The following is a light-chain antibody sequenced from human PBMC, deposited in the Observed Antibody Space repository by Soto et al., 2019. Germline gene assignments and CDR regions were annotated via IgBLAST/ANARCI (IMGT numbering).Light chain of an antibody. J-gene: IGKJ1*01. CDR2: GAS. Sequence: AIQMTQFPSSLSASVRDRVVISCRTSQDTRNKLGWYQQKPGQAPKLLIFGASTLHSGVPSRFSGSGSGTRFTLTITSLQPEDVATYYCLHEYNYPWTFGQGTKVDIK. CDR3: LHEYNYPWT. V-gene: IGKV1-6*01. CDR1: QDTRNK.